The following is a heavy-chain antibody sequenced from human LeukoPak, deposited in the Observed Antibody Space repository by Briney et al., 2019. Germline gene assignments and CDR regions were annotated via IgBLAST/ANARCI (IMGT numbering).Heavy chain of an antibody. CDR3: ARDLENYYDRYFDL. V-gene: IGHV4-4*07. Sequence: PSETLSLTCTVSGGSICSYYWSWIRQPAGKGLEWIGRIYTSGSTNYNPSLKSRVTMSVDTSKNQFSLKLSSVTAADTAVYYCARDLENYYDRYFDLWGRGTLVTVSS. CDR1: GGSICSYY. D-gene: IGHD3-22*01. J-gene: IGHJ2*01. CDR2: IYTSGST.